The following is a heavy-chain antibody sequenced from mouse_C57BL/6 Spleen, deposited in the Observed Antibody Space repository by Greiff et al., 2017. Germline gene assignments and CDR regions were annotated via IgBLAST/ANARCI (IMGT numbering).Heavy chain of an antibody. V-gene: IGHV1-4*01. CDR3: APLYDYDYAMDY. CDR1: GYTFTSYT. Sequence: QVQLQQSGAELARPGASVKMSCKASGYTFTSYTMHWVKQRPGQGLEWIGYINPSSGYTKYNQKFKDKATLTADKSSSTAYMQLSSLTSEDSAVXYCAPLYDYDYAMDYWGQGTSVTVSS. CDR2: INPSSGYT. J-gene: IGHJ4*01. D-gene: IGHD2-4*01.